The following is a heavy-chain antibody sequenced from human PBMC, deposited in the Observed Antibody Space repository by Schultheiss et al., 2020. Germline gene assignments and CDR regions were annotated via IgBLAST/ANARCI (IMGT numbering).Heavy chain of an antibody. V-gene: IGHV3-53*05. D-gene: IGHD1-1*01. CDR1: GFSVRSQY. J-gene: IGHJ4*02. CDR3: IKDGWNDVED. CDR2: ISVSGGST. Sequence: GGSLRLSCAASGFSVRSQYLSWVRQASGKGLEWVSSISVSGGSTYYADTVKGRFTISRDGPKSTLYLQMSSLRTEDTAVYYCIKDGWNDVEDWGQGTLVTVSS.